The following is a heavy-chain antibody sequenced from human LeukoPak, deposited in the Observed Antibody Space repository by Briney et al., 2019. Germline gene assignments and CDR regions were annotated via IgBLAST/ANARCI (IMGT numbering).Heavy chain of an antibody. V-gene: IGHV1-8*01. D-gene: IGHD3-10*01. J-gene: IGHJ4*02. Sequence: ASVKVSCKASGYSFSSHDINWVRQATGQGLEWMGWMNPKSGNTDHAQKFQGRVTMSRNTSISVAYLELSSLRSEDTAVDFCVRASLLRGRVGYYFVSWGQGTPVTVFS. CDR1: GYSFSSHD. CDR3: VRASLLRGRVGYYFVS. CDR2: MNPKSGNT.